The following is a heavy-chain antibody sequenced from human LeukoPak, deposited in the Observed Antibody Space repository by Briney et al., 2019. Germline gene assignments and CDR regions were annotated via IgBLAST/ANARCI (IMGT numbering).Heavy chain of an antibody. Sequence: GGSMRPSSAAAGFTFSNYYTSWIRQPPKKVLEWVSHISSSGSIIYYADSVKGRFNISRDNAKNSLYLQMNSLRAEDTAVYYCARDGAHYYGSGSPLYYYYYMDVWGKGTTVTISS. V-gene: IGHV3-11*01. CDR2: ISSSGSII. D-gene: IGHD3-10*01. CDR1: GFTFSNYY. J-gene: IGHJ6*03. CDR3: ARDGAHYYGSGSPLYYYYYMDV.